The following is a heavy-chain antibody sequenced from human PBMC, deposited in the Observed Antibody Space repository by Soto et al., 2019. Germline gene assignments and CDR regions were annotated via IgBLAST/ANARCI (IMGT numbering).Heavy chain of an antibody. V-gene: IGHV3-23*01. CDR1: GFTFSSCA. CDR3: AKSVSHFWSDYPSDF. CDR2: ISGLGSTT. J-gene: IGHJ4*02. Sequence: EVQLLESGGGLVQPGGSLRLRCAASGFTFSSCAMSWVRQAPGKGLEWVSSISGLGSTTYHADSVKGRFTISRDNSNNTLYMRISILRTEDTAVYYCAKSVSHFWSDYPSDFWGKGTLVTGSS. D-gene: IGHD3-3*02.